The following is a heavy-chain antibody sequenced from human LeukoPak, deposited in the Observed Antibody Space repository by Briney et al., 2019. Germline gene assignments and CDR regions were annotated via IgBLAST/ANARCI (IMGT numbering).Heavy chain of an antibody. CDR2: GFYSGSA. D-gene: IGHD3-10*01. V-gene: IGHV4-39*07. CDR3: ASKRHASASGAFDI. J-gene: IGHJ3*02. Sequence: SETLSLTCIVSGGSISGSSYYWAWIRQPPGKGLEWIGSGFYSGSAYYNPSLKSRATTSVDKSKNQFSLKLTSVTAADTAVYYCASKRHASASGAFDIWGQGTMVTVSS. CDR1: GGSISGSSYY.